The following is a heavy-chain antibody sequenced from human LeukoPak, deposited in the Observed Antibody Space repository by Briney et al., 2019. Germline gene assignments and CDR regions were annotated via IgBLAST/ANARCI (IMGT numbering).Heavy chain of an antibody. CDR2: IYYSGST. D-gene: IGHD3-3*01. CDR1: GGSISSYY. CDR3: ARDMKTIFGVVIYVLDY. J-gene: IGHJ4*02. V-gene: IGHV4-59*06. Sequence: NPSETLSLTCTVSGGSISSYYWSWIRQPPGKGLEWIGYIYYSGSTYYNPSLKSRVTISVDTSKNQFSLKLSSVTAADTAVYYCARDMKTIFGVVIYVLDYWGQGTLVTVSS.